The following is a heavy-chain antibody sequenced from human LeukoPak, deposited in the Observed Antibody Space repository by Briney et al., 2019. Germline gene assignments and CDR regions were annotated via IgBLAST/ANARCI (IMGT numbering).Heavy chain of an antibody. Sequence: SETLSLTCTVSVGSIGTSSYYWGWIRQPPGRGREWIGSIYYSGSIYYNPSLKSRVTISVDKSKNQFSLKLSSVTAADTAVYYCARAVSIVGATDAFDIWGQGTMVTVSS. V-gene: IGHV4-39*07. CDR2: IYYSGSI. CDR1: VGSIGTSSYY. D-gene: IGHD1-26*01. J-gene: IGHJ3*02. CDR3: ARAVSIVGATDAFDI.